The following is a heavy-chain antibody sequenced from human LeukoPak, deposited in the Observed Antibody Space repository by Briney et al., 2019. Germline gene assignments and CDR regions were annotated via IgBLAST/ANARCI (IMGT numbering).Heavy chain of an antibody. J-gene: IGHJ4*02. CDR1: GFTFTSYS. V-gene: IGHV3-23*01. CDR2: ISGGGGST. CDR3: AKGGKWDVTPFDY. Sequence: GGSLRLSWAASGFTFTSYSMNWVRQAPGKRLEWVSTISGGGGSTYYADSVKDRFTISRDNSKNTLYLQVNSLRAEDTAVYYCAKGGKWDVTPFDYWGQGTLVTVSS. D-gene: IGHD1-26*01.